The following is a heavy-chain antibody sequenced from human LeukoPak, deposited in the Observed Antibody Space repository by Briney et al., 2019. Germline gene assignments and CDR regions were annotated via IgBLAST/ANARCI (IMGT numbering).Heavy chain of an antibody. CDR2: IYWDDDK. D-gene: IGHD2-2*01. CDR1: GFSLSTSGVG. CDR3: ARMVVPAAQLGSPLDY. J-gene: IGHJ4*02. V-gene: IGHV2-5*02. Sequence: SGPTLVKPTQTLTLTCTFSGFSLSTSGVGVGWIRQPPGKALEWLALIYWDDDKRYSPSLKSRLTITKDTSKNQVVLTMTNMDPVDTATYYCARMVVPAAQLGSPLDYWGQGTLVTVSS.